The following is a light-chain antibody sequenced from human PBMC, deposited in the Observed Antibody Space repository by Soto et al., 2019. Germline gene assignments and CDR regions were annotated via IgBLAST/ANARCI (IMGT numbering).Light chain of an antibody. V-gene: IGLV2-23*02. J-gene: IGLJ1*01. CDR1: SSDVGTYNL. Sequence: QSVLTQPASVSGAPGQSITISCTGTSSDVGTYNLVSWYQQHPGKAPKLLISEDNKRPSGVSNRFSGSKPGNTASLSISGLQAEDEADYYCCSSATINTFVFGTGTKVTVL. CDR3: CSSATINTFV. CDR2: EDN.